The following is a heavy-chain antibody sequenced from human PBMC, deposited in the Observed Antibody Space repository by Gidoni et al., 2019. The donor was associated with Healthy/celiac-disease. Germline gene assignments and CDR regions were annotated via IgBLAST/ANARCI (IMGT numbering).Heavy chain of an antibody. J-gene: IGHJ4*02. CDR3: AQLGCSSTSCLGPGGDY. V-gene: IGHV1-69*06. D-gene: IGHD2-2*01. CDR1: GGTFSSYA. Sequence: QVQLVQSGAEVKKHGSSVKVSCKASGGTFSSYAISWVRQAPGQGLEWMGGVIPIFGTANYAQKFQGRVTITADKSTSTAYMELSSLRSEDTAVYYCAQLGCSSTSCLGPGGDYWGQGTLVTVSS. CDR2: VIPIFGTA.